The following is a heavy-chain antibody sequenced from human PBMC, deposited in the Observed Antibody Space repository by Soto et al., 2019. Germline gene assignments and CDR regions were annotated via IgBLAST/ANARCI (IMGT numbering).Heavy chain of an antibody. V-gene: IGHV4-34*01. CDR1: GGSFSGHS. J-gene: IGHJ5*01. CDR3: STSAYDTHGYYTFDP. CDR2: INHSGIV. D-gene: IGHD3-3*01. Sequence: SETLSLTGAVYGGSFSGHSWTWIRQSPWKGLEWIGDINHSGIVNYSPSLKSRVTISLDTSKKQFSLTLSAVTAADTAMYYCSTSAYDTHGYYTFDPCGQPTLIAV.